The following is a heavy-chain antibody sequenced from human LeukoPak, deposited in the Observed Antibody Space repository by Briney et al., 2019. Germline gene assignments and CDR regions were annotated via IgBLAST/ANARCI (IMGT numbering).Heavy chain of an antibody. CDR2: IYSTGFT. V-gene: IGHV4-4*07. CDR1: GGAVRIYW. Sequence: PSETLSLTCDVSGGAVRIYWWGWVRQPAGKGLEWLGRIYSTGFTRFNPSLKSRLTLSIDTSTNQFSLKLTSVTAAGTPVYFCARQGYTVSYYFLDYWSQGTLVTVSS. D-gene: IGHD1-26*01. J-gene: IGHJ4*02. CDR3: ARQGYTVSYYFLDY.